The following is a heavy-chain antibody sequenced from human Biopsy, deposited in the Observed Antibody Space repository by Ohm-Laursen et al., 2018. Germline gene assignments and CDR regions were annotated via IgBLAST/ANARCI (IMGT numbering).Heavy chain of an antibody. V-gene: IGHV4-39*01. D-gene: IGHD3-22*01. CDR3: ARDYDTSGYYYVS. Sequence: LSLPCTVSGGPISSGGSYWGWIRQPPGKGLEGIGSIFYRGSTHYRPSLKSRVNISVDTSKNQFSLKLNSVTAADTAVYYCARDYDTSGYYYVSWGQGTLVTVSS. J-gene: IGHJ4*02. CDR1: GGPISSGGSY. CDR2: IFYRGST.